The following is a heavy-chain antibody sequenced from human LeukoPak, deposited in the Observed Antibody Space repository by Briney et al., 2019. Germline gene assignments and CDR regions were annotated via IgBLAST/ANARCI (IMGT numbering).Heavy chain of an antibody. CDR2: INTDGSIT. D-gene: IGHD6-19*01. V-gene: IGHV3-74*01. CDR3: AREVPGSSGLAY. CDR1: GFTFSSYW. J-gene: IGHJ4*02. Sequence: PGGSLRLSCAASGFTFSSYWMHWVRQGPGKGLVWVSRINTDGSITSYADSVEGRFTISRDNAKNTLYLQMNSLRVEDTAMYYCAREVPGSSGLAYWGQGTLVTVSS.